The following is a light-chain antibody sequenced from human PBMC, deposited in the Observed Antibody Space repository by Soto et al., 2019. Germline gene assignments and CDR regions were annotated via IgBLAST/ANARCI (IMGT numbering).Light chain of an antibody. CDR1: QSVSSK. CDR2: EDA. CDR3: QQYNSWPRT. J-gene: IGKJ3*01. V-gene: IGKV3-15*01. Sequence: EIVMTQSPATLSVSPGERATLSCRASQSVSSKLAWYHQKPGQAPRLLIYEDATRATGIPARFSGSGSGTEFTLTISSLQSEDFAVYYCQQYNSWPRTFGPGTKVDIK.